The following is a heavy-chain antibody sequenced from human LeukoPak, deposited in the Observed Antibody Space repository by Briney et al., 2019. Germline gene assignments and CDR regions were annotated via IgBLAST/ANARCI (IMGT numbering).Heavy chain of an antibody. V-gene: IGHV4-34*01. J-gene: IGHJ3*02. CDR1: GGSFSGYY. CDR2: INHSGST. D-gene: IGHD6-13*01. CDR3: ARLVWAFDI. Sequence: PSETLSLTCAVYGGSFSGYYWSWIRQPPGKGLEWIGEINHSGSTNYNPSLESRVTISVDTSKNQFSLKLSSVTAADTAVYYCARLVWAFDIWGQGTMVTVSS.